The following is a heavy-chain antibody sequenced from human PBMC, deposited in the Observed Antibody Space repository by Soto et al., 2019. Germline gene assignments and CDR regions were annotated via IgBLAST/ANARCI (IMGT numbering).Heavy chain of an antibody. D-gene: IGHD3-3*01. CDR3: ARGGDYDFWSGYYNDYYYYMDV. Sequence: SETLSLTCAGYGGSFSGYYWSWIRQPPGKGLEWIGEINHSGSTNYNPSLKSRVTISVDTSKNQFSLKLSSVTAADTAVYYCARGGDYDFWSGYYNDYYYYMDVWGKGTTVTVSS. CDR1: GGSFSGYY. J-gene: IGHJ6*03. V-gene: IGHV4-34*01. CDR2: INHSGST.